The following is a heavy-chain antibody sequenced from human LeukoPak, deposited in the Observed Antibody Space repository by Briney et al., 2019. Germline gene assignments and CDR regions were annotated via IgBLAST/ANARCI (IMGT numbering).Heavy chain of an antibody. CDR1: GFTFCSYA. J-gene: IGHJ4*02. V-gene: IGHV3-64*01. CDR3: PRYASEGFFDY. CDR2: ISSNGGST. D-gene: IGHD2-8*01. Sequence: GGSLRVSCAASGFTFCSYAMHWVRQAPGKGLEYVSAISSNGGSTYYANSVKVRFTISRDNSKNTLYLQMGSLRAEEMAVYYCPRYASEGFFDYWGQGPLVTVSS.